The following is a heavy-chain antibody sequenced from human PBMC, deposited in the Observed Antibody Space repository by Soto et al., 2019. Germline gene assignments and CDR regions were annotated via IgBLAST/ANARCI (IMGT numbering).Heavy chain of an antibody. Sequence: SETLSLTCTVSGGSISSSSYYWGWIRQPPGKGLEWIGSIYYSGSTYYNPSLKSRVTISADTSKNQFSLKLSSVTAADTAVYYCARGTYSSGWYLIDYWGQGTLVTVSS. D-gene: IGHD6-19*01. CDR2: IYYSGST. CDR3: ARGTYSSGWYLIDY. V-gene: IGHV4-39*01. CDR1: GGSISSSSYY. J-gene: IGHJ4*02.